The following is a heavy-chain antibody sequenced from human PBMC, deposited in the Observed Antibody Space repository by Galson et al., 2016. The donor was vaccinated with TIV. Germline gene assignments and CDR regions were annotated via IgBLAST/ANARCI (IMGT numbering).Heavy chain of an antibody. CDR3: ARTPDYYGTSHSHFDH. CDR1: GFSLNTDGMC. V-gene: IGHV2-70*11. D-gene: IGHD3-10*01. Sequence: PALVKPTQTVTLTCTFSGFSLNTDGMCVNWIRQPPGKALEWLARIDWDDDKYSSPFLKTRLTISKHTSKTQVVLTLTDMDPVDTATYYCARTPDYYGTSHSHFDHWGQGTLVTVSS. CDR2: IDWDDDK. J-gene: IGHJ4*02.